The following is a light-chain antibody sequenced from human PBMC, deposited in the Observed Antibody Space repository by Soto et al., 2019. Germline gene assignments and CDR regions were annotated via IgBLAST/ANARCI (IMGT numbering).Light chain of an antibody. CDR3: QQYGRSWT. Sequence: EIVLTQSPDTVSVSPGERVTLSCRASQNIFSNYLAWYQQKPGQAPRLLIYGASTRATGIADRFSGGGSGTDFTLTISRLEPEDFAVYHCQQYGRSWTFGQGT. V-gene: IGKV3-20*01. J-gene: IGKJ1*01. CDR2: GAS. CDR1: QNIFSNY.